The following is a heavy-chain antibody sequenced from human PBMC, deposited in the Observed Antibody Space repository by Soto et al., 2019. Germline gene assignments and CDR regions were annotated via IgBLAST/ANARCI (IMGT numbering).Heavy chain of an antibody. J-gene: IGHJ4*02. CDR1: GYTFTSYY. CDR3: ARDHLPTYSSGWYDY. CDR2: INHSGGST. V-gene: IGHV1-46*01. D-gene: IGHD6-19*01. Sequence: QVQLVQSGAEVKKPGASVKVSCKASGYTFTSYYMHWVRQAPGQGLEWMGIINHSGGSTSYAQKSQGRVTKTRDTSTSTVYIELSSLRSEDTAVYYFARDHLPTYSSGWYDYWGQGTLVTVSS.